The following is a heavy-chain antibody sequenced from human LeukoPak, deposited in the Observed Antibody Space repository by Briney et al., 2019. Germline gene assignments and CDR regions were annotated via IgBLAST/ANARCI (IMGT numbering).Heavy chain of an antibody. CDR1: GFTFSRDW. J-gene: IGHJ4*02. V-gene: IGHV3-74*01. Sequence: GGSLRLSCAASGFTFSRDWMHWVSQAPERGLVWVSRINADESSTAYADSVKGRFIISRDNAKNTLYLQMNSLRVEDTAVYYCTRGSYYFNYWGQRTLVTVSS. CDR3: TRGSYYFNY. CDR2: INADESST.